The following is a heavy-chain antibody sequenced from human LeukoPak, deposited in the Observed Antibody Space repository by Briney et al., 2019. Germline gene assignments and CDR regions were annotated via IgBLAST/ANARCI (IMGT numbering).Heavy chain of an antibody. CDR2: ICYSGST. J-gene: IGHJ4*02. Sequence: PSETLSLTCTVSGGSISSYYWSWIRQPPGKGLEWIGYICYSGSTNYNPSLKSRVTISVDTSKNQFSLKLSSVTAADTAVYYCARGRYYYGSGSSFDYWGQGTLVTASS. CDR1: GGSISSYY. V-gene: IGHV4-59*01. CDR3: ARGRYYYGSGSSFDY. D-gene: IGHD3-10*01.